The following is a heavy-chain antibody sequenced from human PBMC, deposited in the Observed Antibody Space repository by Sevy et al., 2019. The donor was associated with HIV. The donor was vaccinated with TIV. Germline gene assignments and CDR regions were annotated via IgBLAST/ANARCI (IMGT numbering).Heavy chain of an antibody. CDR3: AKDFRGLYGMDV. Sequence: GGSLRLSCAASGFTFDDYTMHWVRQAPGKGLEWVSLISWDGGSTYYAYSVKGRFTISRDNSKNSLYLQMNSLRTEDTALYYCAKDFRGLYGMDVWGQGTTVTVSS. CDR2: ISWDGGST. V-gene: IGHV3-43*01. CDR1: GFTFDDYT. J-gene: IGHJ6*02.